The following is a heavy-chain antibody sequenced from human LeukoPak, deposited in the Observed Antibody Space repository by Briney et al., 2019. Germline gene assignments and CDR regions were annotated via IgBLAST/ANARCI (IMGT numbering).Heavy chain of an antibody. CDR1: GFTFSTYA. D-gene: IGHD6-13*01. V-gene: IGHV3-30-3*01. J-gene: IGHJ5*02. CDR2: ISYDGSNK. CDR3: VFAERSRWYPWFDP. Sequence: PGGSLRLSCAASGFTFSTYAMHWVRQAPGKGLEWVAVISYDGSNKYYVDSVKGRFTISRDNSKNTLYLQMNSLRAEDTAVYYCVFAERSRWYPWFDPWGQGTLVTVSS.